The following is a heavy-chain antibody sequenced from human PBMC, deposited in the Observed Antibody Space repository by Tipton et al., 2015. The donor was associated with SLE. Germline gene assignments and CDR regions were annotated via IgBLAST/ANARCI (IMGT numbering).Heavy chain of an antibody. CDR3: ARDGGYSYGPDWYFDL. Sequence: TLSLTCTVSGGSISSYYWSWIRQPPGKGLEWIGYIYYSGSTNYNPSLKSRVTISVDKSKNQFSLKLSSVTAADTAVYYCARDGGYSYGPDWYFDLWGRGTLVTVSS. CDR1: GGSISSYY. J-gene: IGHJ2*01. D-gene: IGHD5-18*01. V-gene: IGHV4-59*12. CDR2: IYYSGST.